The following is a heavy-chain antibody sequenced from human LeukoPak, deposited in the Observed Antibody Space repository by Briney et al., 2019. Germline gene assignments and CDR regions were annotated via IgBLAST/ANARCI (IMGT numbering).Heavy chain of an antibody. J-gene: IGHJ3*02. CDR2: ISGSGGGT. Sequence: PGGSLRLSCVASGFTFSTYAMSWVRQAPGKGLEWVSVISGSGGGTYYADSVKGRFTISRDNSKNTLYLQMNSLRAEDTAVFYCARDVSGGYFDIWGQGTMLTVSS. CDR3: ARDVSGGYFDI. D-gene: IGHD5-12*01. CDR1: GFTFSTYA. V-gene: IGHV3-23*01.